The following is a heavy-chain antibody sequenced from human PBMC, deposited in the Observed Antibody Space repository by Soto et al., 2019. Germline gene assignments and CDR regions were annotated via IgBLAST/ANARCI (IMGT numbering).Heavy chain of an antibody. V-gene: IGHV3-48*02. CDR2: ISSSSSTI. CDR1: GFTFSSYS. Sequence: GGSLRLSCAASGFTFSSYSMNWVRQAPGKGLEWVSYISSSSSTIYYADSVKGRFTISRDNAKNSLYLQMNSLRDEDTAVYYCARDRAPNLAARLFYYYYGMDVWGQGTTVTVSS. J-gene: IGHJ6*02. CDR3: ARDRAPNLAARLFYYYYGMDV. D-gene: IGHD6-6*01.